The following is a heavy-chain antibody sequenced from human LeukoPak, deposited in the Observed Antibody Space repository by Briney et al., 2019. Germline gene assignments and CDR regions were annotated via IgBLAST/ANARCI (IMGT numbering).Heavy chain of an antibody. CDR1: GFTFRSYG. CDR2: IYSGGST. J-gene: IGHJ3*02. CDR3: ALTKVGATFGAFDI. Sequence: GGSLRLSCAASGFTFRSYGMIWVRQAPGKGLEWVSVIYSGGSTYYADSVKGRFTISRDNSKNTLYLQMNSLRAEDTAVYYCALTKVGATFGAFDIWGQGTMVTVSS. D-gene: IGHD1-26*01. V-gene: IGHV3-53*01.